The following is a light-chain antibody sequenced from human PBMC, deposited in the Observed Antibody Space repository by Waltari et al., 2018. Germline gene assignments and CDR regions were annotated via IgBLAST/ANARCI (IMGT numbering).Light chain of an antibody. CDR3: SSYTNSSTWV. Sequence: QSALTQPASVSESPGQSVTISCTGTSSDIGNYNHFSCYQQHPGKAPKLIIFEVYDRPSGVSDRFSASKSANTASLTISGLQAEDEADYYCSSYTNSSTWVFGGGTSLTVL. CDR1: SSDIGNYNH. V-gene: IGLV2-14*01. J-gene: IGLJ3*02. CDR2: EVY.